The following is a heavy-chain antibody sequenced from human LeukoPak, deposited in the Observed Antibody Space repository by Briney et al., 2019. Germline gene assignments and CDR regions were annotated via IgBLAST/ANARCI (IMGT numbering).Heavy chain of an antibody. J-gene: IGHJ4*02. D-gene: IGHD5-18*01. Sequence: GASVKVSCKASGYTFTRYAMNWLRQAPGQGLEWMGGIIPIFGTANYAQKFQGRVTITADESTSTAYMELSSLRSEDTAVYYCARSLGYSYGYYDYWGQGTLVTVSS. V-gene: IGHV1-69*13. CDR3: ARSLGYSYGYYDY. CDR1: GYTFTRYA. CDR2: IIPIFGTA.